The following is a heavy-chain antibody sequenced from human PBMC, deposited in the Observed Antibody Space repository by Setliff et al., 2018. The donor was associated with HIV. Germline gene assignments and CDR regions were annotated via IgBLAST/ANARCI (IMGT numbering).Heavy chain of an antibody. CDR1: GFAFGDFP. J-gene: IGHJ4*02. CDR3: TRVDTSMVTITYYFDC. CDR2: IRSKAYGGTT. Sequence: PGGSLRLSCTASGFAFGDFPMSWVRQAPGKGLEWVGFIRSKAYGGTTEYAASVKGRFTIARDDSKSIAYLQMNSLKTEDTAVYFCTRVDTSMVTITYYFDCWGQGTLVTVSS. V-gene: IGHV3-49*04. D-gene: IGHD5-18*01.